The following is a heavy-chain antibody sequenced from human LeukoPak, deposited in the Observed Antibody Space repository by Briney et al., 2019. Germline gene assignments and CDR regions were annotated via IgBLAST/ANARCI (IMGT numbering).Heavy chain of an antibody. J-gene: IGHJ6*03. Sequence: GGSLRLSCAASGFTFSSYWMSWVRQAPGKGLEWVANIKQDGSEKYYVDSVKGRFTISRDNAKNSLYLQMNSLRAEDTAVYYCAREGGRGTGPYYYYYYMDVWGKGTTVTVSS. D-gene: IGHD3-16*01. CDR2: IKQDGSEK. CDR1: GFTFSSYW. V-gene: IGHV3-7*01. CDR3: AREGGRGTGPYYYYYYMDV.